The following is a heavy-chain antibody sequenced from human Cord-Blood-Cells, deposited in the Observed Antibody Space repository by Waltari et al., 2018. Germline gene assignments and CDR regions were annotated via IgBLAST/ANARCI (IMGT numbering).Heavy chain of an antibody. CDR3: ARHSLGCSSTSCYKDNWFDP. Sequence: QLQLQESGPGLVKPSETLSLTCTVSGGSISSSSYYWGLIRQPPGTGLEWIGSIYYSGSTYYNPSLKSRVTISVDTSKNQFSLKLSSVTAADTAVYYCARHSLGCSSTSCYKDNWFDPWGQGTLVTVSS. CDR2: IYYSGST. J-gene: IGHJ5*02. V-gene: IGHV4-39*01. D-gene: IGHD2-2*02. CDR1: GGSISSSSYY.